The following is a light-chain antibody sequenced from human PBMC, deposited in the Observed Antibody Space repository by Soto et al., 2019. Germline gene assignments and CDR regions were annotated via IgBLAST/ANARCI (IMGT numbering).Light chain of an antibody. CDR2: DAS. CDR3: LQRSDWRT. CDR1: QSVSSNF. V-gene: IGKV3D-20*02. Sequence: ENVLTQSPGPLSLSPGERATLSCRASQSVSSNFLAWYQQKPGQAPRLLIYDASNRATGIPARFSGSGSGTDFTLTISRLEPEDFAVYYCLQRSDWRTFGRGTKVDIK. J-gene: IGKJ1*01.